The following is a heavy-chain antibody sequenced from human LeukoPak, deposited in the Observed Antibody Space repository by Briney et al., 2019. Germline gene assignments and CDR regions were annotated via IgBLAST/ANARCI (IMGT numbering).Heavy chain of an antibody. Sequence: PGGSLRLSCAASGFTFSSYAMTWVRQAPGKGLEWVSGISGSGGSTYYADSVKGRFTISRDNSKNTLHLQMNSLRAEDTAVYYCAKGPTVSYFYYYVDVWGKGTTVTVSS. CDR2: ISGSGGST. CDR1: GFTFSSYA. J-gene: IGHJ6*03. CDR3: AKGPTVSYFYYYVDV. V-gene: IGHV3-23*01. D-gene: IGHD3-22*01.